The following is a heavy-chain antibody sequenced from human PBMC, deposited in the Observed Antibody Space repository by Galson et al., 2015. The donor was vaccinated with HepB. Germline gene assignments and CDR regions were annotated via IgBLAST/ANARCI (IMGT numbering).Heavy chain of an antibody. V-gene: IGHV1-69*13. D-gene: IGHD2-21*02. CDR2: IIPIFGTA. CDR3: ARGVPYCGGDCYSGWFQH. Sequence: SVKVSCKASGGTFSSYAISWVRQAPGQGLEWMGGIIPIFGTANYAQKFQGRVTITADESTSTAYMELSSLRSEDTAVYYCARGVPYCGGDCYSGWFQHWGQGTLVTVSS. CDR1: GGTFSSYA. J-gene: IGHJ1*01.